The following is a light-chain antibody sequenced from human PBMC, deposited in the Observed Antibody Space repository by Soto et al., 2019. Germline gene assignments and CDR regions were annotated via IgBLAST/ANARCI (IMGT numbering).Light chain of an antibody. V-gene: IGKV1-39*01. Sequence: DIQMTQSPSSLSASVGDRVTITCRASQSISRNLNWYQHKPGKAPKLLIYAASSLQNGVPSRFSGGGSGTEFTLSISSLQTEDFGTYYCQQSYTTASITLGQGTRLEIK. CDR3: QQSYTTASIT. CDR2: AAS. J-gene: IGKJ5*01. CDR1: QSISRN.